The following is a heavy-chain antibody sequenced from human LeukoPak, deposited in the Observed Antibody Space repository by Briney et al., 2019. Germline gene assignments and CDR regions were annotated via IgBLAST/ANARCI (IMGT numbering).Heavy chain of an antibody. CDR2: ISHSAYST. D-gene: IGHD2-15*01. V-gene: IGHV3-23*01. Sequence: GGSLRLSCAASGFTFSSYAMSWVRQAPGKGLEWVSAISHSAYSTYYADSVKSRLTTSRDNSNNTLYLQMNSLRAEDTAVYYCAKSVAPYCSGGNCFDAFDMWGQGTMVTASS. CDR3: AKSVAPYCSGGNCFDAFDM. J-gene: IGHJ3*02. CDR1: GFTFSSYA.